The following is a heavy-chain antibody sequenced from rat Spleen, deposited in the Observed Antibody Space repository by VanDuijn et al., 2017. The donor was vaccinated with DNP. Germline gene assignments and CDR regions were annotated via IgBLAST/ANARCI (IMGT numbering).Heavy chain of an antibody. J-gene: IGHJ1*01. V-gene: IGHV5-25*01. D-gene: IGHD1-10*01. CDR2: ISPSGGST. CDR3: ARGENNYIYWYFDF. Sequence: EVQLVESGGGLVQPGRSLKLSCAASGFTFSNYDMAWVRQAPTKGLEWVASISPSGGSTYYRDSVKGRFTISRDNAQSTLYLQMDSLRSEDTATYYCARGENNYIYWYFDFWGPGTMVTVSS. CDR1: GFTFSNYD.